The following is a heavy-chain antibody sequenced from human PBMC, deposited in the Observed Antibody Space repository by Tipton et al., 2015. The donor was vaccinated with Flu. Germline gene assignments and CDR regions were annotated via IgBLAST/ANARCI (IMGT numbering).Heavy chain of an antibody. D-gene: IGHD3-10*01. CDR3: ARRRTLWFGEVHYYGMDV. Sequence: TLSLTCAVYGGSFSGYYWSWIRQPPGKGLEWIGEINHSGSTNYNPSLKSRVTISVDTSKNQFSLKLSSVTAADTAVYYCARRRTLWFGEVHYYGMDVWGQGTTVTVSS. CDR1: GGSFSGYY. CDR2: INHSGST. J-gene: IGHJ6*02. V-gene: IGHV4-34*01.